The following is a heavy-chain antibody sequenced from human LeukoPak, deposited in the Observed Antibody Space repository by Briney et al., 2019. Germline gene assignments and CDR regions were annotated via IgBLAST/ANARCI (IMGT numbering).Heavy chain of an antibody. CDR2: ITGSGGTT. CDR1: GFTFSDYY. V-gene: IGHV3-23*01. CDR3: VKFYGSEPDGVDI. D-gene: IGHD3-10*01. J-gene: IGHJ3*02. Sequence: GGSLRLSCAASGFTFSDYYMSWIRQAPGKGLEWVSVITGSGGTTYYADSVQGRFTISRDNSKNTLFLQMNSLRAEDTAVYYCVKFYGSEPDGVDIWGQGTMVTVSS.